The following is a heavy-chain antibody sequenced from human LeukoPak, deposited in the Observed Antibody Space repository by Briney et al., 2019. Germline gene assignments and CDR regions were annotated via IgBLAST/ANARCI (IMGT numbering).Heavy chain of an antibody. Sequence: ASVKVSCKASGYTFTGYYMHWVRQAPGQGLEWMGWINPNSGGTNYTQKFQGRVSMTRDTSISTVYMELSRLRSDDTAIYYCAGEFYYDSNWFDPWGQGTLVTVSS. CDR3: AGEFYYDSNWFDP. D-gene: IGHD3-22*01. V-gene: IGHV1-2*02. CDR2: INPNSGGT. J-gene: IGHJ5*02. CDR1: GYTFTGYY.